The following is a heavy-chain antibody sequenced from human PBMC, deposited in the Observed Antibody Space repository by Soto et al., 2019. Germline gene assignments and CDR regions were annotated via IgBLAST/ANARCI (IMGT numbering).Heavy chain of an antibody. CDR3: AKALGCSISATCSYFDY. V-gene: IGHV3-23*01. D-gene: IGHD2-2*01. J-gene: IGHJ4*02. Sequence: EVQLLESGGGLVQPGGSLRLSCAASGFTFSSYAMSWVRQAPRKGLEWVSGIGRSGGDTYYADSVMGRFSISRDNSKDTLFLQINSLRAEDTAIYFCAKALGCSISATCSYFDYWGQGTLVTVSS. CDR2: IGRSGGDT. CDR1: GFTFSSYA.